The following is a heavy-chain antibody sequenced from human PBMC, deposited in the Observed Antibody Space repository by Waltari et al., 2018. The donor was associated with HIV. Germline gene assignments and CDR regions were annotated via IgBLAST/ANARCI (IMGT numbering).Heavy chain of an antibody. Sequence: QLQLLESGPGLVEPSQTLSLTCTVSGGSLSNGGYYWNWIRQHPGKGLEWIGYIYYSGTIYYNPSLKSRVTISIDTSKNQFSLKLTSMTAADTAVYYCASRSGGSSRPFDYWGQGTPVTVSS. J-gene: IGHJ4*02. CDR1: GGSLSNGGYY. CDR2: IYYSGTI. V-gene: IGHV4-31*03. D-gene: IGHD6-13*01. CDR3: ASRSGGSSRPFDY.